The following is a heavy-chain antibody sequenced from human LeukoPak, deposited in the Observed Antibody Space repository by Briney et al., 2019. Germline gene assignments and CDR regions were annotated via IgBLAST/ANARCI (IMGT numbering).Heavy chain of an antibody. Sequence: SETLSLTCTVSGDSFRSYYWSWIRQPPGKGLEWIGYIYYSGSTNCNPSLKCRVTISVDTSKNQFSLKLNSVTAADTAVYYCARGRNLEWFDYWGQGTLVTVSS. V-gene: IGHV4-59*01. CDR1: GDSFRSYY. CDR3: ARGRNLEWFDY. CDR2: IYYSGST. D-gene: IGHD3-3*01. J-gene: IGHJ5*01.